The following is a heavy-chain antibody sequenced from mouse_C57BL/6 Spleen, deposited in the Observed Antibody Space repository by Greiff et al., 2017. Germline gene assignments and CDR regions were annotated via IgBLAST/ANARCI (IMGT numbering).Heavy chain of an antibody. CDR2: IDPSDSDT. CDR1: GYTFTSYW. CDR3: ARDGDGDYRDFDY. V-gene: IGHV1-52*01. D-gene: IGHD2-4*01. Sequence: QVQLQEPGAELVRPGSSVKLSCKASGYTFTSYWMPWVKQRPIQGLEWIGNIDPSDSDTHSKQKFKDKATLTVDKSSSTAYMQLSSLTSEASSDYYCARDGDGDYRDFDYWGQGTTLTVSS. J-gene: IGHJ2*01.